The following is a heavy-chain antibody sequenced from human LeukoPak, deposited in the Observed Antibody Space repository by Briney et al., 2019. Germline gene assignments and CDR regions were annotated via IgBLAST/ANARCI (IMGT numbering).Heavy chain of an antibody. CDR3: ARRRSGSYYFDY. CDR1: GYTFTSYY. J-gene: IGHJ4*02. CDR2: INPNSGGT. D-gene: IGHD1-26*01. V-gene: IGHV1-2*02. Sequence: ASVKVSCTASGYTFTSYYMHWVRQAPGQGLEWMGWINPNSGGTNYAQKFQGRVTMTRDTSISTAYMELSRLRSDDTAVYYCARRRSGSYYFDYWGQGTLVTVSS.